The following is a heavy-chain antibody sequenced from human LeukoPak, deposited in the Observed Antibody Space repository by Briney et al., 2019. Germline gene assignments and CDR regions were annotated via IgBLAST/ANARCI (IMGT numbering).Heavy chain of an antibody. Sequence: GGSLRLSCTVSGFTVSSNSMSWVRQAPGKELEWVSFIYSDNTHYSDSVKGRFTISRDNSKNTLYLQVNSLRAEDAAVYYCARRTGAYSHPYDYWGQGTLVTVSS. D-gene: IGHD4/OR15-4a*01. CDR3: ARRTGAYSHPYDY. V-gene: IGHV3-53*01. CDR1: GFTVSSNS. J-gene: IGHJ4*02. CDR2: IYSDNT.